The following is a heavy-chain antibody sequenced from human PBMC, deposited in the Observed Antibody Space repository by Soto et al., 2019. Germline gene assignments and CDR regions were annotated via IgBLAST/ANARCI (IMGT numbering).Heavy chain of an antibody. CDR3: ARYCSGGSLCYMGV. V-gene: IGHV3-23*01. J-gene: IGHJ6*03. Sequence: GGSLRLSCAASGFTFSNYAMSWVRQAPGKGLEWVSSVNNGGSSTYYADSVKGRFTISRDNSKNTLYLQMNGLRAEDTAVYYCARYCSGGSLCYMGVWGKGTTVTVSS. CDR1: GFTFSNYA. CDR2: VNNGGSST. D-gene: IGHD2-15*01.